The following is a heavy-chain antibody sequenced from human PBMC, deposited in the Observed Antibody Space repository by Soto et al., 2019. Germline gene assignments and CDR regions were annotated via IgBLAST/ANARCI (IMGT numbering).Heavy chain of an antibody. D-gene: IGHD6-13*01. CDR1: GFTFSNAW. J-gene: IGHJ4*02. CDR2: IKSKTDGGTT. Sequence: GGSLRLSCAASGFTFSNAWMSWVRQAPGKGLEWVGRIKSKTDGGTTDYAAPVKGRFTISRGDSKNTLYLQMNSLKTEDTAVYYCTTVDHSSNVPDPYYFDYWGQGTLVTVSS. V-gene: IGHV3-15*01. CDR3: TTVDHSSNVPDPYYFDY.